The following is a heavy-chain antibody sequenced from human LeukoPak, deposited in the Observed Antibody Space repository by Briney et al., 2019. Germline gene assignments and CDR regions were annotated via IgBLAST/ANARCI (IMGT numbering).Heavy chain of an antibody. D-gene: IGHD3-3*01. Sequence: GGSLRLSYAASALTFGRHSMNWVRQAPGKGLEWVSSISSSSSYIYYADSVKGRFTISRDNAKNSLYLQMNSLRAEDAAVYYCAREIEWPACDYWGQGTLVTVSS. CDR1: ALTFGRHS. CDR3: AREIEWPACDY. V-gene: IGHV3-21*01. CDR2: ISSSSSYI. J-gene: IGHJ4*02.